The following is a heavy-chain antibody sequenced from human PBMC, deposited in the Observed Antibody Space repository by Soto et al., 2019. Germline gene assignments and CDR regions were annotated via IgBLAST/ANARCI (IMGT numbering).Heavy chain of an antibody. J-gene: IGHJ4*02. D-gene: IGHD3-22*01. CDR1: GYTFTSYG. Sequence: QVPLVQSGAEVKKPGASVKVSCKASGYTFTSYGISWVRQAPGQGLEWMGWISAYNGNTNYAQKLQGRVTMTTDTSTSTAYMELRSLRSDDTAVYYCARDPYYYDSSGYTTAPHYWGQGTLVTVSS. V-gene: IGHV1-18*01. CDR3: ARDPYYYDSSGYTTAPHY. CDR2: ISAYNGNT.